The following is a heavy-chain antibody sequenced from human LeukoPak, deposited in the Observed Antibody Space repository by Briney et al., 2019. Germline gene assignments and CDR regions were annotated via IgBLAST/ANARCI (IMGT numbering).Heavy chain of an antibody. CDR1: GDPSGSYY. D-gene: IGHD6-19*01. CDR2: IYVGGVT. CDR3: ARSFSSGWWGG. Sequence: SETLSLTCTVSGDPSGSYYWNWIRQPAGEGLEWIGRIYVGGVTNYNPSLKSRVTMSVDTSKNQFSLKLSSVTAADTAVYYCARSFSSGWWGGWGQGTLVTVSS. V-gene: IGHV4-4*07. J-gene: IGHJ4*02.